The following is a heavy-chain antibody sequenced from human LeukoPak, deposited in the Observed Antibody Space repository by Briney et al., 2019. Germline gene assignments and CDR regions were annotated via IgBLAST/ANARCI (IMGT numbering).Heavy chain of an antibody. CDR1: GFTFSSYA. CDR2: ISSDGTTT. V-gene: IGHV3-23*01. CDR3: ARVFWETVNTGYYSDF. Sequence: PGGSLRLSCAASGFTFSSYAMSWVRHAPGKGLVWVSVISSDGTTTAYADSVKGRFTISRDNAKNALHLQMNSLRAEDTAVYYCARVFWETVNTGYYSDFWGPGTLVTVSS. J-gene: IGHJ4*02. D-gene: IGHD3-22*01.